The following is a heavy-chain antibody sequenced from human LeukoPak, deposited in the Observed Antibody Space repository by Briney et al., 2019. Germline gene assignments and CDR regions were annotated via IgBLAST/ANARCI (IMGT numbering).Heavy chain of an antibody. CDR2: IRADGGET. Sequence: PGGSLRLSCAASGFTFTNHWMHWVRQAPGKGLVWVSRIRADGGETNHADSVKGRFTTSRDNAKNILYLQMNSLGAEDTAVYYCGRAAVLGSGSIDYWGQGVVVTVSS. CDR3: GRAAVLGSGSIDY. D-gene: IGHD3-10*01. CDR1: GFTFTNHW. J-gene: IGHJ4*02. V-gene: IGHV3-74*01.